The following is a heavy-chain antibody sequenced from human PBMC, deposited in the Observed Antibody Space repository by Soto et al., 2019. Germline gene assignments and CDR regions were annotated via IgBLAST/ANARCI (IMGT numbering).Heavy chain of an antibody. J-gene: IGHJ5*02. CDR2: ISYDGSNK. CDR1: GFTFSSYG. V-gene: IGHV3-30*18. CDR3: AKEYSSSYEIDP. Sequence: QVQLVESGGGVVQPGRSLRLSCAASGFTFSSYGMHWVRQAPGKGLEWVAVISYDGSNKYYADSVKGRFTISRDNSNNTLYLQMNSLRAEDTAVYYCAKEYSSSYEIDPWGQGTLVTVSS. D-gene: IGHD6-6*01.